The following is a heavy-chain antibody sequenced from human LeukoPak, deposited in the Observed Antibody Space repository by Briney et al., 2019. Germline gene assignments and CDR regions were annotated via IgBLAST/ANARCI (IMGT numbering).Heavy chain of an antibody. V-gene: IGHV3-53*01. CDR2: IYSGGST. CDR3: ARDLVRGRYYYYGMDV. Sequence: GGSLRLSCAASGFTVSSNYISWVRQAPGKGLEWVSVIYSGGSTYYADSVKGRFTISRDNSKNTLYLQMNSLRAEDTAVYYCARDLVRGRYYYYGMDVWGQGTTVTVSS. CDR1: GFTVSSNY. D-gene: IGHD2-8*02. J-gene: IGHJ6*02.